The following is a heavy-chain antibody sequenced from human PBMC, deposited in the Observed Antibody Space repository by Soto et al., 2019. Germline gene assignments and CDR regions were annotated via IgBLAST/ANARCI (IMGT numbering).Heavy chain of an antibody. J-gene: IGHJ3*02. V-gene: IGHV1-69*17. D-gene: IGHD2-8*01. CDR1: GDTFNSHA. CDR3: ARSKGVGLVVDAFDI. Sequence: QVQLVQSGAEVKKPGSSVKVSCKVSGDTFNSHAITWVRQAPGQGLEWMGRIIPMFGIANYAQKFQGRVTITADTSTSTAYMELRSLRSEDTAVYYCARSKGVGLVVDAFDIWGQGTMVTVSS. CDR2: IIPMFGIA.